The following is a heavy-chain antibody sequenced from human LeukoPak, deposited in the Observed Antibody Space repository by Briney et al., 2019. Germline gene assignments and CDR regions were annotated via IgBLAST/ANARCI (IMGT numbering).Heavy chain of an antibody. CDR1: GFTVTNNY. D-gene: IGHD4-17*01. CDR3: ARETTAPYRHFDY. J-gene: IGHJ4*02. Sequence: PGGSLRLSCAASGFTVTNNYMSWVRQAPGKGLEWVSVIYSDGTTYYADSVKGRFTISRDNSKNTLYLQMNALRAEDTSVYYCARETTAPYRHFDYWVQGALVTVSS. V-gene: IGHV3-66*01. CDR2: IYSDGTT.